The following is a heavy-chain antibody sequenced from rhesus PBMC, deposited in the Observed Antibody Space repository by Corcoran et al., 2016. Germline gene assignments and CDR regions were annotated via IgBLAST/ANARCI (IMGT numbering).Heavy chain of an antibody. CDR3: TRGGGVVDWNGLSYGLDS. CDR2: ITTGSTYI. V-gene: IGHV3-183*01. Sequence: EVQLVESGGGLVQPGGSLRLSCGASGFTFGDYGMPWVSQTPGKGLVLVSYITTGSTYIYYAESVKGRFTISRDDAKNSLSLQMSSLRAEDTAVYYCTRGGGVVDWNGLSYGLDSWGQGVIVTVSS. D-gene: IGHD1-32*01. J-gene: IGHJ6*01. CDR1: GFTFGDYG.